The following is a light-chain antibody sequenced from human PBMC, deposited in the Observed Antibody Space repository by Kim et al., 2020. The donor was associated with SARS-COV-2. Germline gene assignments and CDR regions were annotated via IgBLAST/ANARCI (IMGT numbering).Light chain of an antibody. Sequence: PRQTASITCSGDKLGDKYACWYQQKPGQSPVLVIYQDSKRPSGIPERFSGSNSGNTATLTISGTQAMDEADYYCQAWDSSTARYVFGTGTKVTVL. CDR1: KLGDKY. CDR3: QAWDSSTARYV. V-gene: IGLV3-1*01. J-gene: IGLJ1*01. CDR2: QDS.